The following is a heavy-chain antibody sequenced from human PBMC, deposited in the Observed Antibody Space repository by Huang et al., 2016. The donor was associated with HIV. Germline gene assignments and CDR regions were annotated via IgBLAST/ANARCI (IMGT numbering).Heavy chain of an antibody. CDR3: ARTEMEYYYGSSGYYPDY. CDR1: GFTFSSYS. J-gene: IGHJ4*02. V-gene: IGHV3-48*01. D-gene: IGHD3-22*01. Sequence: EVQLVESGGGLVKPGGSLRLSCAASGFTFSSYSMNWVRQAPGRGLEWVSYISGRMSNIDYAHSVKGRFTISRDNAKSSLYLQLNSLRAEDTAVYYCARTEMEYYYGSSGYYPDYWGQGTLVIVSS. CDR2: ISGRMSNI.